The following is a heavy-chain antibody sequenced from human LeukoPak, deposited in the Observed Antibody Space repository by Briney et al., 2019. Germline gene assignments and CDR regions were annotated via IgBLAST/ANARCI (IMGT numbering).Heavy chain of an antibody. CDR2: INAGNGNT. V-gene: IGHV1-3*01. CDR1: GYTFTSYD. D-gene: IGHD3-22*01. Sequence: ASVKVSCKASGYTFTSYDINWVRQATGQGLEWMGWINAGNGNTKYSQKFQGRVTITRDTSASTAYMELSSLRSEDTAVYYCARDGYYYDSSGYPPFDYWGQGTLVTVSS. CDR3: ARDGYYYDSSGYPPFDY. J-gene: IGHJ4*02.